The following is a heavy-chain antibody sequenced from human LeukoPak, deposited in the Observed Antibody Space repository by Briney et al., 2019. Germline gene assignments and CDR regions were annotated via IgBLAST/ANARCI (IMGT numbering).Heavy chain of an antibody. CDR3: ARPQDIAPFDAFDI. Sequence: PGGSLRLSCAASGFTVSSNYMSWVRQAPGKGLEWVSVIYSGGTTYYADSVKGRFTISRDNSKNTLYLQMNSLRAEDTAVYYCARPQDIAPFDAFDIWGQGTMVTVSS. J-gene: IGHJ3*02. D-gene: IGHD2-15*01. CDR2: IYSGGTT. CDR1: GFTVSSNY. V-gene: IGHV3-66*01.